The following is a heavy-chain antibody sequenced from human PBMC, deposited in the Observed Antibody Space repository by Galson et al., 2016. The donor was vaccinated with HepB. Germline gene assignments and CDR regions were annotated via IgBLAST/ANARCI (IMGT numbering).Heavy chain of an antibody. Sequence: SETLSLTCTVSRGSINTYSWNWIRQPPGKGLEWIGYIDYSGNTNYNPSLKSRVSISVHTSKRQFSLKLTSVTPADTAVYYCARGDCRGSTCYAFVDHWGQGTLVTVSP. CDR1: RGSINTYS. CDR3: ARGDCRGSTCYAFVDH. D-gene: IGHD2-15*01. J-gene: IGHJ4*02. CDR2: IDYSGNT. V-gene: IGHV4-59*01.